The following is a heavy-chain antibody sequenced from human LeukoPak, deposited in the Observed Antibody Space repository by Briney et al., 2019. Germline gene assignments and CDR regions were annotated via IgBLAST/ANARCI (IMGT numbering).Heavy chain of an antibody. CDR1: GASITSYAW. Sequence: SGTLSLTCAVPGASITSYAWWSWVRQPPGKGLEWIGEMHLNGHTNYNPSLKTRVTMSIDKSKNQFSLNLTSVTAADTAVYYCARVISSAWRQNDLWGQGTLVTVSS. D-gene: IGHD3-22*01. CDR3: ARVISSAWRQNDL. CDR2: MHLNGHT. V-gene: IGHV4-4*02. J-gene: IGHJ5*02.